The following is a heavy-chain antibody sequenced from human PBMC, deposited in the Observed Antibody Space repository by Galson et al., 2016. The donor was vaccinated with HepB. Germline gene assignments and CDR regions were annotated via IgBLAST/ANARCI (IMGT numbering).Heavy chain of an antibody. CDR2: TDLKSGFT. D-gene: IGHD3-16*01. CDR1: GYPFTTYA. Sequence: SVKVSCKASGYPFTTYAINWVRQAPGQGLEWLGWTDLKSGFTANAQKFQGRVTITSDTSMSTAYMELSGLRTEDTAVYYCERAGTIGDGMDVWGQGTTVTGSS. V-gene: IGHV1-8*01. CDR3: ERAGTIGDGMDV. J-gene: IGHJ6*02.